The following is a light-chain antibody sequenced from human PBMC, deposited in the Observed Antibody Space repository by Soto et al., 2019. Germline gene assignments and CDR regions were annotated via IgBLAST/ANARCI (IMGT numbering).Light chain of an antibody. Sequence: DIQMTQSPSSLSASVGDRVTITCRASQSISNLLNWYQQKPGKAPKLLIFAASSLQSGVPSRFSGGGSGTDLTLTTSSLQPEDFATYYFQESYSAHRTFAEGTKVDIX. CDR3: QESYSAHRT. V-gene: IGKV1-39*01. CDR2: AAS. J-gene: IGKJ1*01. CDR1: QSISNL.